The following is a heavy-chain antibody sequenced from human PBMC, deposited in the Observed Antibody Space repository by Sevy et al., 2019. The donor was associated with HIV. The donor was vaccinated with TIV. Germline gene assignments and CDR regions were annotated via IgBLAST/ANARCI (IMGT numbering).Heavy chain of an antibody. CDR3: ARDRGEIQCSAFDY. V-gene: IGHV3-30*03. J-gene: IGHJ4*02. D-gene: IGHD3-16*01. CDR2: ISYDGRNTK. CDR1: GFSFSDHR. Sequence: GGSLRLSCVGSGFSFSDHRMHWVRQAPGKGLEWMAVISYDGRNTKYKADSVKGRFTISRDNSKNTLYLQMNSLRAEDTAIYYCARDRGEIQCSAFDYWGQGTLVTVSS.